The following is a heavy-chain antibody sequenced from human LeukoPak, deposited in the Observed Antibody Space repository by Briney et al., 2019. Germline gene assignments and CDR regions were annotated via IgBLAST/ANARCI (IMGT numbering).Heavy chain of an antibody. CDR3: ARGPPPHYDFWSGYLYYYYMDV. J-gene: IGHJ6*03. Sequence: ASVNVSCKASGYNFTSNDINWVRQAAGQGLEGMGWMNPNSGNTGYAQKFQGRVTITRNTSISTAYMELSSLRSEDTAVYYCARGPPPHYDFWSGYLYYYYMDVWGKGTTVTVSS. V-gene: IGHV1-8*03. D-gene: IGHD3-3*01. CDR1: GYNFTSND. CDR2: MNPNSGNT.